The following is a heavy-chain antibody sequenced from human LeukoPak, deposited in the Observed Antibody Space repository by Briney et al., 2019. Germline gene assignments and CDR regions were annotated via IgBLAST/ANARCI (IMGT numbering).Heavy chain of an antibody. CDR2: INHSGST. J-gene: IGHJ6*03. CDR1: GGPFSGYY. V-gene: IGHV4-34*01. D-gene: IGHD3-10*01. Sequence: SETLSLTCAVYGGPFSGYYRSGIRQPPGKGREWIGEINHSGSTNYNTSRKSRVTISVDTSKNQFSLKLSSVTAADTAVYYCARAVGSGSFQTYYYYMDVWGKGTTVTVSS. CDR3: ARAVGSGSFQTYYYYMDV.